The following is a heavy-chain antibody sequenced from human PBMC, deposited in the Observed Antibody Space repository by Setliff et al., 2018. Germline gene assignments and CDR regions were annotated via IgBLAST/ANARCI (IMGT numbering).Heavy chain of an antibody. CDR2: IYNSGST. Sequence: PSETLSLTCTVSGGSISSYYWSWIRQPPGKGLEWIGYIYNSGSTNYNPSLKSRVTISVDTSKNQLSLILRSVTAADTAVYYCARGRMRGSCSGPSCTYDPFDIWGQGTPVTVSS. D-gene: IGHD2-2*01. V-gene: IGHV4-59*12. CDR1: GGSISSYY. CDR3: ARGRMRGSCSGPSCTYDPFDI. J-gene: IGHJ3*02.